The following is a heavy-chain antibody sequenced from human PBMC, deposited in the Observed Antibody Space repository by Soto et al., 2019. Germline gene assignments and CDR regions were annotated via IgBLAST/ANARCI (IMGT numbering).Heavy chain of an antibody. Sequence: GGSLRLSCAASGFTFSSYSMNWVRQAPGKGLEWVSSISSSSSYIYYADSVKGRFTISRDNAKNSLYLQMDSLRADDTAVYYCARPPNYYDSRGYYGYWGQGTLVTVSS. J-gene: IGHJ4*02. CDR1: GFTFSSYS. CDR2: ISSSSSYI. D-gene: IGHD3-22*01. V-gene: IGHV3-21*01. CDR3: ARPPNYYDSRGYYGY.